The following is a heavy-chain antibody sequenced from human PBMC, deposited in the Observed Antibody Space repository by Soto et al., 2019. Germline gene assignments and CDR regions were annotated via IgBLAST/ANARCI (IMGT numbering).Heavy chain of an antibody. D-gene: IGHD5-18*01. J-gene: IGHJ4*02. CDR3: ARVLRVYSSNFDH. Sequence: PGGSLRLSCAASGFTFTTYAMNWVRQAPGKGLEWVSTFSGSGGSTSYADSVQGRFTISRDNSKNTLYVQMNSLRAEDTAIFYCARVLRVYSSNFDHWGQGTLVTVSS. CDR2: FSGSGGST. V-gene: IGHV3-23*01. CDR1: GFTFTTYA.